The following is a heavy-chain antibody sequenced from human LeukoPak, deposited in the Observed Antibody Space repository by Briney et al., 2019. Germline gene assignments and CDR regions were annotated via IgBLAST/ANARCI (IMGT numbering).Heavy chain of an antibody. D-gene: IGHD6-13*01. J-gene: IGHJ6*02. CDR1: GFTFSSYA. V-gene: IGHV3-64*01. CDR3: ARVMLTAYSSSWYDGMDV. CDR2: ISSNGGST. Sequence: SGGSLRLSCAASGFTFSSYAMHWVRQAPGKGLEYVSAISSNGGSTYYANSVKGRFTISRDNSKNTLYLQMGSLRAEDMAVYYCARVMLTAYSSSWYDGMDVWGQGTTVTVSS.